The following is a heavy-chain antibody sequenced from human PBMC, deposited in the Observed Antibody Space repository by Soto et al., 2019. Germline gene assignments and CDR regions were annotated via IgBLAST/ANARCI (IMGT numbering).Heavy chain of an antibody. CDR3: AKYSSGWYYPFDY. V-gene: IGHV3-23*01. J-gene: IGHJ4*02. CDR1: GFTFDAYG. D-gene: IGHD6-19*01. Sequence: GGSLRLSWAASGFTFDAYGMIWVRQAPGKGLEWVSAINGSGGSTGYADSVKGRFTISRDNSKNTLYLQMNSLRAEDTAVYYCAKYSSGWYYPFDYWGQGTLVTVSS. CDR2: INGSGGST.